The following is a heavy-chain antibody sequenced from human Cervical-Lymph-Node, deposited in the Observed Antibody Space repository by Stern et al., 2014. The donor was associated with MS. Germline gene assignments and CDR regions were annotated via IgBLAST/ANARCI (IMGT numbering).Heavy chain of an antibody. J-gene: IGHJ6*02. CDR1: GFTFNSAW. V-gene: IGHV3-15*01. D-gene: IGHD3-10*01. Sequence: EVQLVESGGGLVKPGGSLRLSCAVSGFTFNSAWMTWVRQAPGRGLEWVGRINSETDGGTTDYASPVKGRFIISRETTKNTLYLHMNSLKIEDTAVYYCTTPFITVLRGVRKDVWGQGTTVTVSS. CDR2: INSETDGGTT. CDR3: TTPFITVLRGVRKDV.